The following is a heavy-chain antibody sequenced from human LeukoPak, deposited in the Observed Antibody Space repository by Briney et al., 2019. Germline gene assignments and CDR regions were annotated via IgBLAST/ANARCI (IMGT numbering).Heavy chain of an antibody. CDR3: ARGVSSGYFLIYYYYMDV. J-gene: IGHJ6*03. CDR2: INHSGST. D-gene: IGHD3-22*01. Sequence: SETLSLTCAVYGGSFSGYYWSWIRQPPGKGLEWIGEINHSGSTNYNPSLKSRVTMSVDTSKNQFSLKLSSVTAADTAVYYCARGVSSGYFLIYYYYMDVWGKGTTVTVSS. CDR1: GGSFSGYY. V-gene: IGHV4-34*01.